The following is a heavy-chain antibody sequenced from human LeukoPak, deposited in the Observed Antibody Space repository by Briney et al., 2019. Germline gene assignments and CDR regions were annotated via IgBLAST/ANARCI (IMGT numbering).Heavy chain of an antibody. CDR3: ARGASTYYDSSDYFDY. V-gene: IGHV1-18*01. CDR2: ISAYNGNT. J-gene: IGHJ4*02. Sequence: ASVKVSCKASGYTFTSYGISWVRQAPGQGLEWMGWISAYNGNTNYAQKLQGRVTMATDTSTSTAYMELRSLRSDDTAVYYCARGASTYYDSSDYFDYWGQGTLVTVSS. CDR1: GYTFTSYG. D-gene: IGHD3-22*01.